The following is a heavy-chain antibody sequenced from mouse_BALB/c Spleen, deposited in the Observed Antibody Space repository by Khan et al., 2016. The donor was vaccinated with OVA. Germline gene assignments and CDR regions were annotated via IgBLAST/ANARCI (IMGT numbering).Heavy chain of an antibody. CDR3: AIIYYGNDWFAY. D-gene: IGHD2-1*01. Sequence: QVQLKESGPGLVAPSQSLSIRCTVSGWSLTNYGVSWVRQPPGKGLEWLGVIWGDGSTNYHSVLKSRLTINKDNSKSQVFVKLNSLQPDDTATYFCAIIYYGNDWFAYWGQGTLVTVSA. J-gene: IGHJ3*01. CDR2: IWGDGST. V-gene: IGHV2-3*01. CDR1: GWSLTNYG.